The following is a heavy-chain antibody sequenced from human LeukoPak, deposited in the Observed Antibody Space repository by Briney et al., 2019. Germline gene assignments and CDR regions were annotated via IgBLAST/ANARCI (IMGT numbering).Heavy chain of an antibody. CDR3: ARLKGRQLWLSRYYYYYGMDV. D-gene: IGHD5-18*01. CDR1: GGSFSGYY. J-gene: IGHJ6*02. Sequence: PSETLSLTCAVYGGSFSGYYWSWIRQPPGKGLEWIWEINHSGSTNYTPSLKSRVTISVDTSKNQFSLKLSSVTAADTSVYYCARLKGRQLWLSRYYYYYGMDVWGQGTTVTVSS. V-gene: IGHV4-34*01. CDR2: INHSGST.